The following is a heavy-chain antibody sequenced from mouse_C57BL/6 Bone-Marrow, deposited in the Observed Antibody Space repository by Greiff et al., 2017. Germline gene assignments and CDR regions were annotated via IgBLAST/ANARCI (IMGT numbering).Heavy chain of an antibody. CDR1: GFSFNTYA. V-gene: IGHV10-1*01. D-gene: IGHD1-1*01. J-gene: IGHJ1*03. CDR2: IRSKSNNYAT. Sequence: EVKVVESGGGLVQPKGSLKLSCAASGFSFNTYAMNWVRQAPGKGLEWVARIRSKSNNYATYYADSVKDRFTISRDDSESMLYLQMNNLKTEDTAMYYCVRRDYGSSPWYFEVWGTGTTVTVSS. CDR3: VRRDYGSSPWYFEV.